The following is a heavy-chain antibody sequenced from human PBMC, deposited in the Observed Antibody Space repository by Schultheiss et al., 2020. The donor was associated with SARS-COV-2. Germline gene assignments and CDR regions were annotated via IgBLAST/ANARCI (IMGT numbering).Heavy chain of an antibody. V-gene: IGHV3-52*01. CDR1: GFTFSSSW. Sequence: GGSLRLSCAASGFTFSSSWMHWVCQAPEKGLEWVADIKCDGSEKYYVDSVKGRFTISRDNAKNSLYLQMNSLRAEDTAVYYCATQGLIVVVPAAPLDYWGQGTLVTVSS. D-gene: IGHD2-2*01. CDR2: IKCDGSEK. CDR3: ATQGLIVVVPAAPLDY. J-gene: IGHJ4*02.